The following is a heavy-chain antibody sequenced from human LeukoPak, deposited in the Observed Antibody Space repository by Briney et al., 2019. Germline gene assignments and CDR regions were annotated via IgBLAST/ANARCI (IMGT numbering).Heavy chain of an antibody. CDR1: GYTFTGYY. J-gene: IGHJ6*03. D-gene: IGHD2-8*01. Sequence: ASVKVSCKASGYTFTGYYMHWVRLAPGQGLEWMGWINPNSGGTNYAQKFQGRVTMTRDTSISTAYMELSRLRSDDTAVYYCARDRSGYCTNGVCSSHPYYYYYYMDVWGKGTTVTVSS. CDR3: ARDRSGYCTNGVCSSHPYYYYYYMDV. CDR2: INPNSGGT. V-gene: IGHV1-2*02.